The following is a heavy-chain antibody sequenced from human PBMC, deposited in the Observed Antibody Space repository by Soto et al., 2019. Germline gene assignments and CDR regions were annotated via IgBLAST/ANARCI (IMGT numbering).Heavy chain of an antibody. CDR3: AKDRVLVPAAISSYYYYGMDV. CDR2: ISGSGGST. V-gene: IGHV3-23*01. D-gene: IGHD2-2*01. J-gene: IGHJ6*02. Sequence: GGSLRLSCAASGFTFSSYAMSWVRQAPGKGLEWVSAISGSGGSTYYADSVKGRFTISRDNSKNTLYLQMNSLRAEDTAVYYCAKDRVLVPAAISSYYYYGMDVWGQGTTVTVSS. CDR1: GFTFSSYA.